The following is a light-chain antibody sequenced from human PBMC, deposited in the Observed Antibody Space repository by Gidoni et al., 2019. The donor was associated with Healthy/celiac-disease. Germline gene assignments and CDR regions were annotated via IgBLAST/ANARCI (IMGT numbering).Light chain of an antibody. CDR2: QDS. CDR1: KLGDKY. CDR3: QAGGSSTAV. Sequence: SYELTQPPSVSVSPGQTASITCSGAKLGDKYACWYQQKPGQPPVLVIYQDSKRHAGIPARFSGSNAGNTATLTISGTQAMEEADYDGQAGGSSTAVFGGGTKLTVL. V-gene: IGLV3-1*01. J-gene: IGLJ2*01.